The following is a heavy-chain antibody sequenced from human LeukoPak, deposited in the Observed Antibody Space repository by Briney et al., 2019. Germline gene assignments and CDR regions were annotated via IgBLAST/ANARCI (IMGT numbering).Heavy chain of an antibody. J-gene: IGHJ4*02. CDR1: GGTFSSYA. V-gene: IGHV1-69*13. CDR2: IIPIFGTA. D-gene: IGHD3-22*01. Sequence: ASVSVSCRASGGTFSSYAISGVRQAPGQGLEWMGGIIPIFGTANYAQKFQGRVTITADESTSTAYMELSSLRSEDTAVYYCARDGYYDSSGPEENHYFDYWGQGTLVTVSS. CDR3: ARDGYYDSSGPEENHYFDY.